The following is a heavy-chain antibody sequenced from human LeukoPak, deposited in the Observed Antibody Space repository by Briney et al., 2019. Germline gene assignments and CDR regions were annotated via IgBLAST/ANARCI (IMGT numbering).Heavy chain of an antibody. J-gene: IGHJ4*02. V-gene: IGHV1-18*01. Sequence: ASVKVSCKASGYTFTSYGISCVRQAPGQGLEWMGWISAYNGNTNYAQKLQGRVTMTTDTSTSTAYMELRRLRSDDTAVYYCARDLRPFYDSSGYLFDYWGQGSLVTVYS. CDR2: ISAYNGNT. CDR1: GYTFTSYG. CDR3: ARDLRPFYDSSGYLFDY. D-gene: IGHD3-22*01.